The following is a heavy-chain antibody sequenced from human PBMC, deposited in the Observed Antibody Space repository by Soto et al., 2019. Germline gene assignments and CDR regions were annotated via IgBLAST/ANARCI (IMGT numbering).Heavy chain of an antibody. D-gene: IGHD2-15*01. CDR2: VYPRDSDT. CDR1: GDIVIDYW. J-gene: IGHJ4*02. V-gene: IGHV5-51*01. Sequence: GESLKISCKAAGDIVIDYWIGWGRQMPGKGLEWMGIVYPRDSDTRYSPSFQGQVTISADRSTGTAFLQWSSLKASDTALYSCARPPLPGYSIHFNSWGQGPLVTVSS. CDR3: ARPPLPGYSIHFNS.